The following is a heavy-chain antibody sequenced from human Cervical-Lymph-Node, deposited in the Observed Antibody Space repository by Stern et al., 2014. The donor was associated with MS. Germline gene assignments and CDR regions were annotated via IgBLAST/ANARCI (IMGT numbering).Heavy chain of an antibody. CDR2: LNPNSDEP. D-gene: IGHD1-26*01. CDR3: AREATRIVVGIDY. Sequence: QVQLVQSGAEMKKPGASVKVSCKASGYAFTAFFIHWVRQVPGQGLEWMGRLNPNSDEPTYAQNFQDRVTFTRDTSIGTAYMELSRLTSAGTAVYYCAREATRIVVGIDYWGQGTQVPVSS. CDR1: GYAFTAFF. V-gene: IGHV1-2*06. J-gene: IGHJ4*02.